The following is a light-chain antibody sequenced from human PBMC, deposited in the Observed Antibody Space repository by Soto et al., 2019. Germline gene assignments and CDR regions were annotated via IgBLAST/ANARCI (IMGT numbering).Light chain of an antibody. CDR1: SSNIGNNT. CDR3: AAWDDSLNGPV. CDR2: GNN. Sequence: QSVLTQPPSASGTPGQRVTISCSGSSSNIGNNTVNWYQQLPGTAPKLLIYGNNHRTSGVPDRFSGSKSGTSASLANSGLQSEDEADYFCAAWDDSLNGPVFGGGTKLT. J-gene: IGLJ3*02. V-gene: IGLV1-44*01.